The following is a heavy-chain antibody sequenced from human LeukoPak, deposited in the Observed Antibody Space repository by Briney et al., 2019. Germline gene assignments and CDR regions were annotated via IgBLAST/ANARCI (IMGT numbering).Heavy chain of an antibody. Sequence: GGSLRLSCAASGFTFTNYWIHWVRQAPGKGLMWVSRIKSDGITTNYADSVKGRFTISRDNAKNTVYLQMNSLRAEDTAVYYCARDQWGVATITGMDVWGQGTTVTVSS. CDR3: ARDQWGVATITGMDV. V-gene: IGHV3-74*01. CDR1: GFTFTNYW. D-gene: IGHD3-10*01. J-gene: IGHJ6*02. CDR2: IKSDGITT.